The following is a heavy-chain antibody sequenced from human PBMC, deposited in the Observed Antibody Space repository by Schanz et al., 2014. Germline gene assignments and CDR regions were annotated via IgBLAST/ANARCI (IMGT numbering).Heavy chain of an antibody. CDR3: VRDERISSGVWFDP. J-gene: IGHJ5*02. CDR2: IDGEGGDT. Sequence: LVVESGGGLVQPGGSLRLSCAASGFTFRNNWMHWFRQGPGKGLSWVSRIDGEGGDTRYADSVKGRFTVFRDNARNMVFLQMNSLRVDDMGVYYCVRDERISSGVWFDPWGQGTLVTVSS. V-gene: IGHV3-74*01. CDR1: GFTFRNNW. D-gene: IGHD6-19*01.